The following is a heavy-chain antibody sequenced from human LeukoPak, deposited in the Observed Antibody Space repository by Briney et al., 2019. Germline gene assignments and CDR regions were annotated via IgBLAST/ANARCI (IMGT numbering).Heavy chain of an antibody. J-gene: IGHJ4*02. CDR2: FDHEAGET. CDR1: GYTLTELS. D-gene: IGHD3-10*01. Sequence: ASAKVSCKVSGYTLTELSMHWGRQAPGKGLEWAGGFDHEAGETIYAQKFQGRVTMTEDTSTDTAYTDLSSLRSEDTAVYYCATDRAISMVRIFDYWGQGTLVTVSS. CDR3: ATDRAISMVRIFDY. V-gene: IGHV1-24*01.